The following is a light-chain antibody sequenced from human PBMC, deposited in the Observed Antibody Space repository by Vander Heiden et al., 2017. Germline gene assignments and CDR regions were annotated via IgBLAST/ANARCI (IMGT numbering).Light chain of an antibody. CDR2: GAS. Sequence: ELVLTQSPGTLSLSPGERATLSCRASQSVSSSYLAWFQQKPGQAPRLLIYGASSRATGIPDRFSGSGSGTDFTLTISRLEPEDFAVYYCQQDGSSPITFGQGTPVEIK. CDR3: QQDGSSPIT. V-gene: IGKV3-20*01. CDR1: QSVSSSY. J-gene: IGKJ5*01.